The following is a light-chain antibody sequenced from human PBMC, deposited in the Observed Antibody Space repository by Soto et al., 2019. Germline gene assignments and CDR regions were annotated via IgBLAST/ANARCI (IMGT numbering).Light chain of an antibody. V-gene: IGKV1-5*01. J-gene: IGKJ1*01. CDR1: QSISSW. Sequence: DIQMTQSPSTLSASVGDRVTITCRASQSISSWLAWYQQKPGKAPKLLIYDASSVESGVPSRFSGSGSGTEFALTIRSLQPDDFAPYYCQQYNSYSSTFGQGTKVEIK. CDR2: DAS. CDR3: QQYNSYSST.